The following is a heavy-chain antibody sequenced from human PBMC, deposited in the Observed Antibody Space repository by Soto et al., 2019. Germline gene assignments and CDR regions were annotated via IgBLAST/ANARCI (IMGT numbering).Heavy chain of an antibody. CDR2: ISSSSSYI. Sequence: PGGSLRLSCAAAGFTFSSYSMYWVRQAPGKGLEWVSSISSSSSYIYYADSVEGRFTISRDNAKNSLYLQMNSLRAEDTAVYYCARDRYYYDSSGYYSDYYYYGMDVWGQGTTVTVSS. D-gene: IGHD3-22*01. V-gene: IGHV3-21*01. CDR1: GFTFSSYS. CDR3: ARDRYYYDSSGYYSDYYYYGMDV. J-gene: IGHJ6*02.